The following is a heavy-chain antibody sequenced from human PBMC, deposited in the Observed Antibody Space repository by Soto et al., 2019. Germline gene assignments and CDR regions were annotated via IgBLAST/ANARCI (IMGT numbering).Heavy chain of an antibody. J-gene: IGHJ4*02. CDR3: ARGGGWEPLDY. CDR2: ISAYNGNT. CDR1: GYTFTSYV. D-gene: IGHD1-26*01. Sequence: QVQLVQSGAEVKKPGASVKVSCKASGYTFTSYVTTGVRQTPGQEHEWMGWISAYNGNTHYAQKLQDRVTRATDTSPSASYVEMRGLRSDYKSVYYCARGGGWEPLDYLGQGTLGTVS. V-gene: IGHV1-18*01.